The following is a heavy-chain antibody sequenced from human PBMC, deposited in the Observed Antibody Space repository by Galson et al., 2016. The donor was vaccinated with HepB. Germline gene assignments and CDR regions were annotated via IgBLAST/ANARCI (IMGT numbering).Heavy chain of an antibody. Sequence: SLRLSCAASGFTFSNHWMHWVRQAPGKGLVWVSRISGDGSSTSYADSVKGRFTISRDNSKNTLYLQMNSLRAEDTAVYYCARAPVTSTTCCYYFDYWGQGTLVTVSS. CDR2: ISGDGSST. CDR1: GFTFSNHW. V-gene: IGHV3-74*01. CDR3: ARAPVTSTTCCYYFDY. D-gene: IGHD2-2*01. J-gene: IGHJ4*02.